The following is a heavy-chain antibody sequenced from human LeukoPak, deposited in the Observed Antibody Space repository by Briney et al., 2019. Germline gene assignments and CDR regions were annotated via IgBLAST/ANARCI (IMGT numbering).Heavy chain of an antibody. CDR3: ARGDVDTAMVTRRPRIWFGESPYGMDV. Sequence: PGGSLRLSCAASGFTFSDYYMSWIRQAPGKGLEWVSYISSSGSTIYYADSVKGRFTISRDNAKNSLYLQMNSLRAEDTAVYYCARGDVDTAMVTRRPRIWFGESPYGMDVWGQGTTVTVSS. CDR1: GFTFSDYY. J-gene: IGHJ6*02. V-gene: IGHV3-11*01. CDR2: ISSSGSTI. D-gene: IGHD5-18*01.